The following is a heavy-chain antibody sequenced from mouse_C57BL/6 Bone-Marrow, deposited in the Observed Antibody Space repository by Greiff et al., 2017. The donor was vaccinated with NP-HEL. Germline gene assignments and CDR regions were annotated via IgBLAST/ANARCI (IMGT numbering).Heavy chain of an antibody. CDR2: INPYNGGP. Sequence: EVQLQQSGPVLVKPGASVKMSCKASGYTFTDYYMNWVKQSHGKSLEWIGVINPYNGGPSYNQKFKGKATLTVDKSSSTAYMELNSLTSEDSADYYCARGGIYYGNPFDYWGQGTTLTVSS. CDR1: GYTFTDYY. D-gene: IGHD2-1*01. CDR3: ARGGIYYGNPFDY. V-gene: IGHV1-19*01. J-gene: IGHJ2*01.